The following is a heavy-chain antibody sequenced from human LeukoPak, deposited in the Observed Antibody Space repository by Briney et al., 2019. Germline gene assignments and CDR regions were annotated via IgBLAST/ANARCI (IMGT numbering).Heavy chain of an antibody. J-gene: IGHJ6*02. CDR1: GFTFSSYA. CDR2: IGGSGGST. V-gene: IGHV3-23*01. D-gene: IGHD3-9*01. CDR3: AKGTLTEPFYFYYGMDV. Sequence: GGSLRLSCAASGFTFSSYAMNWVRQAPGKGLEWVSAIGGSGGSTFYADSVKGRFTISRDNSKNTLYLQMHSLRAEDTAVYYCAKGTLTEPFYFYYGMDVWGQGTTVTVSS.